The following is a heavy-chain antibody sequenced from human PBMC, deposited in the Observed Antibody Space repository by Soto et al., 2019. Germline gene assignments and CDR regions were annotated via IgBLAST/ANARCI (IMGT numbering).Heavy chain of an antibody. D-gene: IGHD2-2*02. J-gene: IGHJ6*02. CDR1: GFTFSTYS. V-gene: IGHV3-21*01. Sequence: HGGSLRLSCVGSGFTFSTYSINWVRQAPGKGLEWVSSIGSRSDIYYADSVKGRFTISRDNAENSVSLQMNSLRAEDTAVYYCAREYTAWPLAYGLDVWGQGTSVTVSS. CDR3: AREYTAWPLAYGLDV. CDR2: IGSRSDI.